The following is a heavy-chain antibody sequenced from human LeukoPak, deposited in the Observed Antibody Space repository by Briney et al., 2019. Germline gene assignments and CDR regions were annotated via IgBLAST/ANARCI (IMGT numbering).Heavy chain of an antibody. Sequence: PGRSLRLSCAASGFTFSSYGMHWVRQAPGKGLEWVAVISYDGSNKYYADSVKGRFTISRDNSKNTLYLQMNSLRAEDTAVYYCAKSYDSSGYYGYWGQGTLVTVSS. D-gene: IGHD3-22*01. CDR3: AKSYDSSGYYGY. J-gene: IGHJ4*02. V-gene: IGHV3-30*18. CDR1: GFTFSSYG. CDR2: ISYDGSNK.